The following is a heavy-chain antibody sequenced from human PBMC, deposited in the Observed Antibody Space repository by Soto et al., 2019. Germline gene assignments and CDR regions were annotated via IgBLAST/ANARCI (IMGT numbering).Heavy chain of an antibody. CDR2: INHSAST. V-gene: IGHV4-34*01. Sequence: QVQLQQWGAGLLKPSETLSLTCAVYGGSFSGYYWSWIRQPPGKGLEWIGEINHSASTNYNPSLKSRVTISVDTSKNQFSLKLSSVTAADTAVYYCARRLRYLGYFDYWGQGTLVTVSS. CDR3: ARRLRYLGYFDY. CDR1: GGSFSGYY. J-gene: IGHJ4*02. D-gene: IGHD3-9*01.